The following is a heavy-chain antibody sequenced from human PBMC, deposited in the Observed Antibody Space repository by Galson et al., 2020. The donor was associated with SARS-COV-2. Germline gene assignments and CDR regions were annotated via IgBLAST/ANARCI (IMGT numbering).Heavy chain of an antibody. Sequence: GESLKISCAASGFTFTNYGMHWVRQAPGKGLEWVAVISYVGGNTFYADSVKGRFTISKDNSKSTLFLHMNSLRAEDTAVYYCAKQGGPFDFYNLYAMDVWGQGTTVTVSS. CDR3: AKQGGPFDFYNLYAMDV. D-gene: IGHD3-3*01. CDR1: GFTFTNYG. V-gene: IGHV3-30*18. CDR2: ISYVGGNT. J-gene: IGHJ6*02.